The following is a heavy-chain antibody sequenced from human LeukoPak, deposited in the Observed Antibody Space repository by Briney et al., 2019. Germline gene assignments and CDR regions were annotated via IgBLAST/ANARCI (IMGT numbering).Heavy chain of an antibody. CDR3: ARTVYGNSVYYQFDY. CDR1: GGSITSYY. D-gene: IGHD3-22*01. J-gene: IGHJ4*02. CDR2: IYYSGST. V-gene: IGHV4-59*01. Sequence: SETLSLTCTVSGGSITSYYWSWIRQPPVRGLEWIGYIYYSGSTNYNPSLKSRVTISVDTSKNQFSLRLGSVTAADTAVYYCARTVYGNSVYYQFDYWGQGTLVTVSS.